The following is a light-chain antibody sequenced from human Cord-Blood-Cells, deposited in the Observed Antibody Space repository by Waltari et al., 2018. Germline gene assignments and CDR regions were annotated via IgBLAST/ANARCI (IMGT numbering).Light chain of an antibody. J-gene: IGLJ2*01. CDR1: RSHIGAGYD. Sequence: QSVLTQPPSVSGAPGQRVTISCTGSRSHIGAGYDVHWYQQLPGTAPKLLIYGNSNRPSGVPDRFSGSKSGTSASLAITGLQAEDEADYYCQSYDSSLSGSVVFGGGTKLTVL. V-gene: IGLV1-40*01. CDR2: GNS. CDR3: QSYDSSLSGSVV.